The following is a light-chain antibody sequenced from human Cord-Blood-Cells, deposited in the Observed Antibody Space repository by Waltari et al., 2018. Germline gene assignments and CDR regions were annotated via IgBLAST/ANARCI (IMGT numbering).Light chain of an antibody. V-gene: IGKV3-15*01. CDR1: QSASIT. Sequence: DIVMTPSPSTLSVSPGQRATLSCRARQSASITLAWYQQKAGQAPRLLIDGASARAAGSPARYGGSWSVTEFTLTISSLQYEDFEVYYWQQYNNWPITFGQGTRLEIK. J-gene: IGKJ5*01. CDR2: GAS. CDR3: QQYNNWPIT.